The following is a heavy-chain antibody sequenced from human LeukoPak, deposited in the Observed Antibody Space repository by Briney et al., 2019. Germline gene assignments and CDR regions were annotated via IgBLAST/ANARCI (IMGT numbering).Heavy chain of an antibody. J-gene: IGHJ4*01. CDR3: ARNTDNSGKGDF. Sequence: SETLSLTCSVFDGSISGYYWSWIRQPPGMGLEWIGYIYDSGSSNYNPSLKSRVTISVDTSKNQFSLQLRSVTAADTAVYYCARNTDNSGKGDFWGQGTLVNVS. V-gene: IGHV4-59*01. CDR1: DGSISGYY. CDR2: IYDSGSS. D-gene: IGHD3-10*01.